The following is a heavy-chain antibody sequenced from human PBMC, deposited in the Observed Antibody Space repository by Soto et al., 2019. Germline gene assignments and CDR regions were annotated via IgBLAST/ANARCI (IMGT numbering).Heavy chain of an antibody. CDR2: IYPGDSDT. Sequence: GESLKISCKGSGYSFSSYWIGWVRQMPGKGLEWMGIIYPGDSDTRYSPSFQGQVAISVDKSISTAYLQWNTLKSSDTATYYCARPRHSNSMDVWGQGTTVTVSS. CDR3: ARPRHSNSMDV. V-gene: IGHV5-51*01. CDR1: GYSFSSYW. D-gene: IGHD3-22*01. J-gene: IGHJ6*02.